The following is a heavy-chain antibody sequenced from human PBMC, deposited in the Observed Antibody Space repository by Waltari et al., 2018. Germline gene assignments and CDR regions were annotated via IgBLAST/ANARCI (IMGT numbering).Heavy chain of an antibody. CDR1: GFTFNKNN. Sequence: QMYLVESGGTVVQPGTSLTLSCAASGFTFNKNNMHWVRQAPGKGLEWVSFILYDGSDDSYAESVKGRFTISRDNSKHTIFLQMIGLKVEDTAVYFCAKDSGSGGYAFDVWGQGTMVTVSS. CDR3: AKDSGSGGYAFDV. D-gene: IGHD1-26*01. J-gene: IGHJ3*01. V-gene: IGHV3-30*02. CDR2: ILYDGSDD.